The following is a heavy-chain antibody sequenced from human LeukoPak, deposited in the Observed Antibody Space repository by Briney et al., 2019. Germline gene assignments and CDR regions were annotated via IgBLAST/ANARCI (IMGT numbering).Heavy chain of an antibody. V-gene: IGHV3-72*01. CDR1: GFTFSDHY. J-gene: IGHJ4*02. D-gene: IGHD2-15*01. CDR3: ARGTAGSC. Sequence: QPGGSLRLSCAASGFTFSDHYMDWVRQAPGKGLEWVGRTRNRAKSYTTEYAASVKGRFTVSGDDSKDSLYLQMNSLRAEDTAVYYCARGTAGSCWGQGTLVTVSS. CDR2: TRNRAKSYTT.